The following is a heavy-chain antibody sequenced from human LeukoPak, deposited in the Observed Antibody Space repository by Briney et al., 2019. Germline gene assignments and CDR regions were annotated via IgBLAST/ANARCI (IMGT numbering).Heavy chain of an antibody. J-gene: IGHJ5*02. V-gene: IGHV4-30-2*01. D-gene: IGHD2-15*01. Sequence: PSQTLSLTCAVSGGSISSGGYSWSWIRQPPGKGLEWIGYIYHSGSTYYNPSLKSRVTISVDRSKNQFSLKLSSVTAAGTAVYYCARSKRGNLYCSGGSCYSFWFDPWGQGTLVTVSS. CDR3: ARSKRGNLYCSGGSCYSFWFDP. CDR2: IYHSGST. CDR1: GGSISSGGYS.